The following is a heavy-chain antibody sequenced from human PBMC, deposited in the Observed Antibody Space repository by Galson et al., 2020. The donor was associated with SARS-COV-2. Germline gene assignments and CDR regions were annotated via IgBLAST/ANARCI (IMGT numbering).Heavy chain of an antibody. CDR2: INHSGST. J-gene: IGHJ4*02. V-gene: IGHV4-34*01. CDR3: ASWGPKGYYDSSGYQY. CDR1: GGSFSGYY. D-gene: IGHD3-22*01. Sequence: SETLSLTCAVYGGSFSGYYWSWIRQPPGKGLEWIGEINHSGSTNYNPSLKSRVTISVDTSKNQFSLKLSSVTAADTAVYYCASWGPKGYYDSSGYQYWGQGTLVTVSS.